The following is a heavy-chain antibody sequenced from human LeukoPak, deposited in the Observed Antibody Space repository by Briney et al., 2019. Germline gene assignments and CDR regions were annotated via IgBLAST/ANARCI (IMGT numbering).Heavy chain of an antibody. V-gene: IGHV5-51*01. D-gene: IGHD3-3*01. Sequence: GESLKISCQGSGYSFTSYWIGWVRQMPGKGLEWMGIIYPGDSDTRYSPSFQGQVTISADKSISTAYLQWSSLKASDTAMYYCARSKSTIFGGRYYGMDVWGQGTTVTVSS. CDR2: IYPGDSDT. CDR3: ARSKSTIFGGRYYGMDV. CDR1: GYSFTSYW. J-gene: IGHJ6*02.